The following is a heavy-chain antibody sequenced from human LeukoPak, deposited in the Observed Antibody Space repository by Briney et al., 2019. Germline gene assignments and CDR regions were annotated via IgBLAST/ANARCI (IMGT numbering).Heavy chain of an antibody. CDR3: ARGPPPNMDFDY. CDR2: INHSGST. CDR1: GGSFSGYY. V-gene: IGHV4-34*01. J-gene: IGHJ4*02. Sequence: SETLSLTCAVYGGSFSGYYWSWIRQPPGKGLEWIGEINHSGSTNYNPSLKGRVTISVDTSKNQFSLKLSSVTAADTAVYYCARGPPPNMDFDYWGQGTLVTVSS. D-gene: IGHD4/OR15-4a*01.